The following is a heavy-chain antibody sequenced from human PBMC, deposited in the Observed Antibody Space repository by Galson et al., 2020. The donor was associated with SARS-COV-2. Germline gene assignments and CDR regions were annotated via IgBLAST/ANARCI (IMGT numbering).Heavy chain of an antibody. Sequence: GGSLRLSCAASGFTFSSYAMSWVRQAPGKGLEWVSAISGSGGSTYYADSVKGRFTISRDNSKNTLYLQMNSLRAEDTAVYYCAKPMEFCSGGSCLYHYYYYGMDVWCQGTTVTVSS. CDR1: GFTFSSYA. V-gene: IGHV3-23*01. CDR2: ISGSGGST. CDR3: AKPMEFCSGGSCLYHYYYYGMDV. D-gene: IGHD2-15*01. J-gene: IGHJ6*02.